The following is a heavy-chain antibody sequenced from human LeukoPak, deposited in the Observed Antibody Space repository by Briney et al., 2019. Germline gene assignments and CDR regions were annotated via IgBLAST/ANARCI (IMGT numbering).Heavy chain of an antibody. J-gene: IGHJ6*03. CDR1: GGSISSYY. CDR2: IYYSGST. V-gene: IGHV4-59*01. D-gene: IGHD6-19*01. CDR3: ARDRDSSGWYGEPSYYYYMDV. Sequence: PSETLSLTCTVSGGSISSYYWSWIRQPPGKGLEWIGYIYYSGSTNYNPSLKSRVTISVDTSKNQFSLELSSVTAADTAVYYCARDRDSSGWYGEPSYYYYMDVWGKGTTVTVSS.